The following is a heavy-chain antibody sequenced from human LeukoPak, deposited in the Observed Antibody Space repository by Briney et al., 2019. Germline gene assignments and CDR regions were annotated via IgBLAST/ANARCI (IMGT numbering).Heavy chain of an antibody. D-gene: IGHD2-2*01. CDR2: ISSSSSAI. CDR1: GFTFGNYN. J-gene: IGHJ4*02. Sequence: GGSLRHSCAASGFTFGNYNFIWVRQAPGKGPEWVSYISSSSSAIHYADSVKGRFTISRDNAKNSLYLQMNSLRAEDTAVYYCAIDLWYCGSISCRGRGQGTLVTVSS. CDR3: AIDLWYCGSISCRG. V-gene: IGHV3-48*01.